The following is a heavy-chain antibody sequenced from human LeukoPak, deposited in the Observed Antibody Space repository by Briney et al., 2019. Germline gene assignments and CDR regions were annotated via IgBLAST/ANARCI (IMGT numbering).Heavy chain of an antibody. CDR3: ARDSGIQLRLYYFDY. CDR1: GFTFSSYW. CDR2: ISSSGSTI. J-gene: IGHJ4*02. Sequence: GGSLRLSCAASGFTFSSYWMSWVRQAPGKGLEWVSYISSSGSTIYYADSVKGRFTISRDNAKNSLYLQMNSLRAEDTAVYYCARDSGIQLRLYYFDYWGQGTLVTVSS. D-gene: IGHD5-18*01. V-gene: IGHV3-48*04.